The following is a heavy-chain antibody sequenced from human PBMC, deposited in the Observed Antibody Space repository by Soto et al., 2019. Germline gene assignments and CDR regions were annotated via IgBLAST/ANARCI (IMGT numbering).Heavy chain of an antibody. D-gene: IGHD1-26*01. CDR3: ARNHGVSGNYYAGN. J-gene: IGHJ4*02. Sequence: QVQLVQSGAEVKKPGASVKVSCKASGYTFTSYSVSWVRQAPGQGLEWMGWISAYNGNTNYTQRFQGRVTMTTDTSTSTAYMELRRLRSDDTAVYYCARNHGVSGNYYAGNWGQGTLVTVSS. CDR2: ISAYNGNT. CDR1: GYTFTSYS. V-gene: IGHV1-18*01.